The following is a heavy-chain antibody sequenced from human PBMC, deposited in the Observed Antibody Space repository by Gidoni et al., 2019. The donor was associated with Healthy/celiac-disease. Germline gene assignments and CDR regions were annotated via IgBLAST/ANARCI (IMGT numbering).Heavy chain of an antibody. Sequence: QVQLVESGGGLVKPGGSLRLSCAASGFTFSDYYMNWTRQAPGKGLEWVSYISSSTTYTNYVDSVQGRFTISRDNAKNSLYLQMNSLRAEDTAVYYCARDRGSGFNNFDYWGQGTLVTVSS. CDR1: GFTFSDYY. CDR3: ARDRGSGFNNFDY. CDR2: ISSSTTYT. J-gene: IGHJ4*02. V-gene: IGHV3-11*06. D-gene: IGHD6-19*01.